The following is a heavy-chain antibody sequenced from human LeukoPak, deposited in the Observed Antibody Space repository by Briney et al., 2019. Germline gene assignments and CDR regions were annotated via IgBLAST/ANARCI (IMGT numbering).Heavy chain of an antibody. Sequence: ASVKVSCKASGYTFTGYYMHWVRQAPGQGLEWMGWINPNSGGTNYAQKFQGRVTMTRDTSISTAYMELSRLRSDDTAVYYCARDGDSSSWYSTRDDAFDIWGQGTMVTVSS. D-gene: IGHD6-13*01. J-gene: IGHJ3*02. V-gene: IGHV1-2*02. CDR3: ARDGDSSSWYSTRDDAFDI. CDR2: INPNSGGT. CDR1: GYTFTGYY.